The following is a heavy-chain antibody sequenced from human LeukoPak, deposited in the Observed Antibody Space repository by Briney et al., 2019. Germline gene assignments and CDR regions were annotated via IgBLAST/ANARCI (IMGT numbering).Heavy chain of an antibody. Sequence: SETLSLTCTVSGGSISRYYWSWIRQPPGKGLEWIGYIYYSGSTNYNPSLKSRVTIPGDTPKTQFSLKLSSVTAADTAVYYCARRGGYSYGYDYWGQGTLVTVSS. CDR3: ARRGGYSYGYDY. V-gene: IGHV4-59*01. D-gene: IGHD5-18*01. CDR1: GGSISRYY. CDR2: IYYSGST. J-gene: IGHJ4*02.